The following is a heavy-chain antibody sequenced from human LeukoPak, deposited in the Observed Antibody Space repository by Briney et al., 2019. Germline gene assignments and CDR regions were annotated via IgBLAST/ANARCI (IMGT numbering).Heavy chain of an antibody. Sequence: PGGSLRLSCAASGFTFSSYAMSWVRQAPGKGLEWVSAISGSGGSTYYADSVKGRLTISRDNSKNTLYLQMNSLRAEDTAVYYCAKYSSGWYSWGSNWFDPWGQGTLVTVSS. V-gene: IGHV3-23*01. D-gene: IGHD6-19*01. CDR3: AKYSSGWYSWGSNWFDP. CDR2: ISGSGGST. J-gene: IGHJ5*02. CDR1: GFTFSSYA.